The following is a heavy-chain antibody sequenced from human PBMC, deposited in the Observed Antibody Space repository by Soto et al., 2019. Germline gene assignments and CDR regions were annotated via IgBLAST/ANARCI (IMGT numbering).Heavy chain of an antibody. Sequence: SETLSLTCAVFGGSFCDSYWSWIRQSPGKGLEWIGEITSSGSTYYNPSLKRRVTISGDTSKKQFSLEVKSVTAADTAVYYCARGRPAIATRRYDSWGQGILVTVSS. V-gene: IGHV4-34*01. J-gene: IGHJ5*01. CDR1: GGSFCDSY. D-gene: IGHD1-1*01. CDR3: ARGRPAIATRRYDS. CDR2: ITSSGST.